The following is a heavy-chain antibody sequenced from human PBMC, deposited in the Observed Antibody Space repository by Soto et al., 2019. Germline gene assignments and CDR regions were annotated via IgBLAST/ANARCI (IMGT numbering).Heavy chain of an antibody. CDR3: AKDSRGVTTGGD. D-gene: IGHD4-17*01. CDR1: GFTFSSYA. Sequence: EVQLLESGGGLVQPGGSLRLSCAASGFTFSSYAMSWVRQAPGKGLEWVSAISGSGGSTYYADSVKGRFAISRDNSKNTLYLQMNSLRAEDTAVYYCAKDSRGVTTGGDWGQGTLVTVSS. J-gene: IGHJ4*02. CDR2: ISGSGGST. V-gene: IGHV3-23*01.